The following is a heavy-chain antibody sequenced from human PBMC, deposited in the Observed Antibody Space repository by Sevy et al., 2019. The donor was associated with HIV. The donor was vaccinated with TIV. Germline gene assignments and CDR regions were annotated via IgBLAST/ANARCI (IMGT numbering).Heavy chain of an antibody. CDR2: FDPEDGDPEDGKT. J-gene: IGHJ4*02. CDR3: ATTMDYYDSSGYPFDY. CDR1: GYTLTQFS. V-gene: IGHV1-24*01. Sequence: ASVKVSCKVSGYTLTQFSMHWVRQAPGKGLEWMTTFDPEDGDPEDGKTIYGQKFLGSVTMTEDTSTDTAYLERRSSGYDDTAVYYCATTMDYYDSSGYPFDYWGQGTLVTVSS. D-gene: IGHD3-22*01.